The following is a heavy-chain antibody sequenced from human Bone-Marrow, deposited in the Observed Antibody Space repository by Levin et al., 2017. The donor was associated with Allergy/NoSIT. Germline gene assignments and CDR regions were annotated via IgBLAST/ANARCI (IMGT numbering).Heavy chain of an antibody. V-gene: IGHV3-48*01. CDR3: ARVCSAVTCYPGFDN. Sequence: GESLKISCAASGFIFSNFNINWVRQAPGKGLEWISYVSSGSTAKYYADSVKGRFTIPRDNAENSVYLQMNSLRAEDTAIYYCARVCSAVTCYPGFDNWGQGTLVAVSS. CDR2: VSSGSTAK. CDR1: GFIFSNFN. D-gene: IGHD2-15*01. J-gene: IGHJ4*02.